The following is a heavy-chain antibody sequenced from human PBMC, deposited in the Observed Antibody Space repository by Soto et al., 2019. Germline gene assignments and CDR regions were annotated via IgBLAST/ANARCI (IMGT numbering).Heavy chain of an antibody. V-gene: IGHV3-9*01. CDR2: ISWNGDAT. CDR3: ANLPLYGSGFDC. CDR1: GFTFDDYA. D-gene: IGHD3-10*01. J-gene: IGHJ4*02. Sequence: EVQLVESGGGLVQPGGSLRLSCAASGFTFDDYAIHWVRQNPGKGLEWVSGISWNGDATGYADSVKGRFTISRDNAKNSLYLQMVSLMTEDTAMYYCANLPLYGSGFDCWGQGTLVTVAS.